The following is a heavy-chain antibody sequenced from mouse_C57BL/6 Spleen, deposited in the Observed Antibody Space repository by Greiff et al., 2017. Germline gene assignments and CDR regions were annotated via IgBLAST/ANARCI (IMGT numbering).Heavy chain of an antibody. D-gene: IGHD2-1*01. CDR1: GYTFTDYE. CDR2: IDPETGGT. Sequence: QVQLQQSGAELVRPGASVTLSCKASGYTFTDYEMHWVKQTPVHGLEWIGAIDPETGGTAYNQKFKGKAILTADKSSSTAYMELRSLTSEDSAVYYCTRSTYVNYGFAYWGQGTLVTVSA. V-gene: IGHV1-15*01. CDR3: TRSTYVNYGFAY. J-gene: IGHJ3*01.